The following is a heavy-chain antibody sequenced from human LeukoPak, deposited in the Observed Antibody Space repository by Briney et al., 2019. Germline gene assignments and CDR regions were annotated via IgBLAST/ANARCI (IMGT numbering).Heavy chain of an antibody. CDR2: IGSAGDT. Sequence: GGSLRLSCAASGFTVSSNYMSWVRQAPGKGLEWVSGIGSAGDTYYPASVMGRFTISRENAKNSLYLQINGLRAEDTAVYYCARSRATWGNIDFWGQGTQVIVSS. CDR1: GFTVSSNY. CDR3: ARSRATWGNIDF. D-gene: IGHD3-16*01. J-gene: IGHJ4*02. V-gene: IGHV3-13*01.